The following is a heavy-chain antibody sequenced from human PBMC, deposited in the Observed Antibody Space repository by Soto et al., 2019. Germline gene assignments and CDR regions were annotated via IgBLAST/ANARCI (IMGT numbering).Heavy chain of an antibody. CDR3: AKDRPSRTSGYDFEADY. CDR2: IGGSGSTT. Sequence: EVQLLESGGDLVQPGGSLRLSCAASGFPFSGYAMSWVRQAPGKGLEWVSYIGGSGSTTYYADSVKGRFTISRDNSKNTVDLQRNSLRAEDTAVYYCAKDRPSRTSGYDFEADYCGQGTLVTVSS. CDR1: GFPFSGYA. V-gene: IGHV3-23*01. D-gene: IGHD5-12*01. J-gene: IGHJ4*02.